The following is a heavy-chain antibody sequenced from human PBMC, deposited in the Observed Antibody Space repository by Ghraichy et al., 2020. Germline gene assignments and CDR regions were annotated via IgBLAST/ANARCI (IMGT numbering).Heavy chain of an antibody. CDR1: GGSISSSGYY. CDR3: ASQLSSSWGEVVA. D-gene: IGHD6-13*01. V-gene: IGHV4-39*01. Sequence: SETLSLTCTVSGGSISSSGYYWGWIRQPPGKGLEWIGTIFYTGTTYYNPSLKSRVTISVDTSKSQFSLKVNSVTAADTAVYYCASQLSSSWGEVVAWGQGTLVTVSS. J-gene: IGHJ5*02. CDR2: IFYTGTT.